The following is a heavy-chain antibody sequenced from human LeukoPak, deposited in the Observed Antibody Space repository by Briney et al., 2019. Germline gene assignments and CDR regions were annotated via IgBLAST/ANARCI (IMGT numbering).Heavy chain of an antibody. CDR1: GFNVSGNY. CDR2: ILSGGDT. V-gene: IGHV3-53*04. CDR3: ATYSYESVWGSYRRAYYYGMDV. Sequence: GGSLRLSCAASGFNVSGNYMSWVRQVPGKGLEWVSVILSGGDTYYADSVKGRFTISRHNDKNTLFLQMNSLGVEDTAVYFCATYSYESVWGSYRRAYYYGMDVWGQRTTVTVSS. J-gene: IGHJ6*02. D-gene: IGHD3-16*02.